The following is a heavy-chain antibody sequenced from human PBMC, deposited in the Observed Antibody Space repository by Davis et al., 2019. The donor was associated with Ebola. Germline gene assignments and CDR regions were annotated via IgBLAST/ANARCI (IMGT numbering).Heavy chain of an antibody. D-gene: IGHD3-3*01. CDR2: ISSRGSTI. CDR3: ARNLFGVLMPYGMDV. J-gene: IGHJ6*02. V-gene: IGHV3-48*03. CDR1: GFTFSSFE. Sequence: PGGSLRLSCAASGFTFSSFEMNWVRQAPGKGLEWVSFISSRGSTIYYADSMKGRFTISRDNAKNSLYLQMNSLRVEDTAVYYCARNLFGVLMPYGMDVWGQGTTVTVSS.